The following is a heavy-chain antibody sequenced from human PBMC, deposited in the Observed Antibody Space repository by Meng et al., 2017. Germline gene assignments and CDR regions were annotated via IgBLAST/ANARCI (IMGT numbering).Heavy chain of an antibody. J-gene: IGHJ6*02. CDR2: INPNSGGT. V-gene: IGHV1-2*02. Sequence: ASVKGSCKDSGYTFTGYYMHWVRQAPGQGLEWMGWINPNSGGTNYGQQFQGRVTMTRDTSISTAYMELRRLGSDATAVYYCAGDQVVRGGYYYYGMDVWGQGTTVTVSS. CDR1: GYTFTGYY. CDR3: AGDQVVRGGYYYYGMDV. D-gene: IGHD3-10*01.